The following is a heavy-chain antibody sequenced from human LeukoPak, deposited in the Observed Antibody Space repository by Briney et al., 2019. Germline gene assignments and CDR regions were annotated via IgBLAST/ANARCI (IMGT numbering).Heavy chain of an antibody. J-gene: IGHJ4*02. D-gene: IGHD5-18*01. CDR1: GFTFSSYS. CDR3: AKPDTAMARFDY. Sequence: GGSLRLSCAASGFTFSSYSMNWVRQAPGKGLEWVSAISGSGGSTYYADSVKGRFTISRDNSKNTLYLQMNSLRAEDTAVYYCAKPDTAMARFDYWGQGTLVTVSS. CDR2: ISGSGGST. V-gene: IGHV3-23*01.